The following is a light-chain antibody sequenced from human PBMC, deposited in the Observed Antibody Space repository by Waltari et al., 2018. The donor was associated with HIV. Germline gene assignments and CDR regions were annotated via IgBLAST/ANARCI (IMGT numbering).Light chain of an antibody. CDR2: DAS. CDR1: QSGGTY. CDR3: QHRVNWVT. V-gene: IGKV3-11*01. J-gene: IGKJ4*01. Sequence: DIVLTQSPATLSLSPGERATLSCRASQSGGTYLVWYQQRPGQPPRLLIHDASNRATGIPARFSGSGSGTDFTLTITSLEPEDFAVYFCQHRVNWVTFGAGTRVE.